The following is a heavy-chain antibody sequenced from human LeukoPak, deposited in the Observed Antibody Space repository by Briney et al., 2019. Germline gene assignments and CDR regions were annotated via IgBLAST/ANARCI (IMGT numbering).Heavy chain of an antibody. CDR3: EKDSYSKGDY. D-gene: IGHD4-4*01. Sequence: GGSLRLSCVASGFTFSSSWMAWVRQAPGKGLQWVANINHDGSVKNYVGSVKGRFAISRDNAQNSFYLQMNSLETDDTAVYYCEKDSYSKGDYWGQGTLVTVSS. J-gene: IGHJ4*02. CDR1: GFTFSSSW. CDR2: INHDGSVK. V-gene: IGHV3-7*01.